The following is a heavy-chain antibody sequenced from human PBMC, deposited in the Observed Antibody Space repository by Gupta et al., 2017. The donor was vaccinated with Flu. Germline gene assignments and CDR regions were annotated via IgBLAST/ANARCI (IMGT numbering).Heavy chain of an antibody. Sequence: QMQLVESGGGVVQLGTSLRLSCAASGFTFGGYAMHWVRQAPGKGLEWVAGIAHDGSHKDYADSVGCRFTISRDNSKNTLSLEMDSLRVEDTAVYYCAKDGPWTASCPYYCYYMDVWGKGTTVTV. CDR3: AKDGPWTASCPYYCYYMDV. V-gene: IGHV3-30*18. CDR1: GFTFGGYA. J-gene: IGHJ6*03. D-gene: IGHD2-2*01. CDR2: IAHDGSHK.